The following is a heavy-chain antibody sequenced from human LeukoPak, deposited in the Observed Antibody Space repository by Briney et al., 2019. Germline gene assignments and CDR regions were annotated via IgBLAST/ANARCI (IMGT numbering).Heavy chain of an antibody. J-gene: IGHJ6*03. Sequence: SETLSLTCAVYGGSFSGYYWSWIRQPPGKGLERIGEINHSGSTNYNPSLKSRVTISVDTSKNQFSLKLSSVTAADTAVYYCARGIKGHYYYYYMDVWGKGTTVTVSS. CDR3: ARGIKGHYYYYYMDV. CDR1: GGSFSGYY. CDR2: INHSGST. V-gene: IGHV4-34*01.